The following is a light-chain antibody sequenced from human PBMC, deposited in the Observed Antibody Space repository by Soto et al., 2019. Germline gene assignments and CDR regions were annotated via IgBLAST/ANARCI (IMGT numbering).Light chain of an antibody. V-gene: IGLV2-14*01. J-gene: IGLJ1*01. CDR1: SSDVGGYNY. CDR2: DVN. CDR3: SSYTRSNTYV. Sequence: QSVLTQPASVSGSPGQSITISCTGTSSDVGGYNYVSWYQQHPGKAPKLMIYDVNNRPSGVSNRYSGSKSGNTASLTLSGLGAEDEGDYYCSSYTRSNTYVFGPGTKLTVL.